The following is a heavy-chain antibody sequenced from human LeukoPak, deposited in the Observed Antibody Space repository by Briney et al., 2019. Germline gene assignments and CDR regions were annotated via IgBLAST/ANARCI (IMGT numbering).Heavy chain of an antibody. V-gene: IGHV1-69*13. Sequence: SVKVSCKASGGTFSSYAISWVRQAPGQGLEWMGGIIPIFGTANYAQKFQGRVTITADESTSTAYVELSSLRSEDTAVYYCARVSGIAAAGKLLFYYYYYGMDVWGQGTTVTVSS. J-gene: IGHJ6*02. CDR1: GGTFSSYA. CDR2: IIPIFGTA. D-gene: IGHD6-13*01. CDR3: ARVSGIAAAGKLLFYYYYYGMDV.